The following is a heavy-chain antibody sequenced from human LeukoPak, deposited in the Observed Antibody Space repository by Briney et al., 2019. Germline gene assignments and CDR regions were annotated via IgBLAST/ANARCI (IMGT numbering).Heavy chain of an antibody. J-gene: IGHJ4*02. CDR1: GYTFIGCF. CDR2: VNPNNGDT. D-gene: IGHD2-15*01. V-gene: IGHV1-2*06. CDR3: ARDHPDCSGHSCYS. Sequence: ASVKVSCKASGYTFIGCFMHWVRQAPGQGLEWMGRVNPNNGDTNYAQKFQGRVTMTRDTSITTAYMELSRLRSDDTAVYYCARDHPDCSGHSCYSWGQGTLVTVSS.